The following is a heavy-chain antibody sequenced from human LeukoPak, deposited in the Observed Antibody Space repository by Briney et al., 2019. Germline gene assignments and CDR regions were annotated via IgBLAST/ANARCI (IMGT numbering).Heavy chain of an antibody. Sequence: GGSLRLSCAASGFTFSSYSMNWVRQAPGKGLEWVSSISSSSSYIYYADSVKGRFTISGDNAKNSLYLQMNSLRAEDTAVYYCARDPGPGIAAAGTTGVSYWGQGTLVTVSS. CDR1: GFTFSSYS. CDR3: ARDPGPGIAAAGTTGVSY. J-gene: IGHJ4*02. D-gene: IGHD6-13*01. V-gene: IGHV3-21*01. CDR2: ISSSSSYI.